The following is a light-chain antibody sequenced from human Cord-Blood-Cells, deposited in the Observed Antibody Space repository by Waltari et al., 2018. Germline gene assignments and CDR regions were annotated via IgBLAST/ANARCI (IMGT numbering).Light chain of an antibody. Sequence: QSVLTQQPSASGTPGQRVPISGSGSSSNIGSNYVYWYQQLPGTAPKLLIYRKNQRPSGVPDRFSGSKSGTSASLAISGLRSEDEADYYCAAWDDSLSGSYVFGTGTKVTVL. CDR3: AAWDDSLSGSYV. V-gene: IGLV1-47*01. J-gene: IGLJ1*01. CDR2: RKN. CDR1: SSNIGSNY.